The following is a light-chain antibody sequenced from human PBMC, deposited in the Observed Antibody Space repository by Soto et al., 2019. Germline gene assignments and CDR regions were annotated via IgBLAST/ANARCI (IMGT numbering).Light chain of an antibody. Sequence: EVVLTQSPGTLSLSPGERASLSCRASQSVSNNYLAWYQQKPGQSPKLLIFGSSDRATGIPDRFSGSGSVTDSTLTISRLEPEDFAVYYCQQYCSSPPYTFGQGTKLEIK. CDR1: QSVSNNY. CDR2: GSS. CDR3: QQYCSSPPYT. J-gene: IGKJ2*01. V-gene: IGKV3-20*01.